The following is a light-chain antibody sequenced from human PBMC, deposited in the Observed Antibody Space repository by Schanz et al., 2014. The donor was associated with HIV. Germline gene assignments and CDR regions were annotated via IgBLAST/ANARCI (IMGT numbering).Light chain of an antibody. J-gene: IGLJ2*01. CDR1: SSDIGGYNF. CDR3: QSYDRSLSVVV. V-gene: IGLV2-14*03. CDR2: DVN. Sequence: QSALTQPASVSGSPGQSITVSCTGTSSDIGGYNFVSWYQQHPGKAPKLIIYDVNNRPSGVSNRFSGSKSGNTASLTISRLQAEDEADYFCQSYDRSLSVVVFGGGTKLTVL.